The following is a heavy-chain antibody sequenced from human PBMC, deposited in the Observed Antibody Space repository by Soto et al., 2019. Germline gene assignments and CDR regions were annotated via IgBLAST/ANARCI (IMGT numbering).Heavy chain of an antibody. CDR1: GFTFNSPA. V-gene: IGHV1-58*01. CDR3: SASSYDFWGGYYLHPPNGMDV. Sequence: SVTVSCLASGFTFNSPAVQWVRQARGQRLEWIGWIVVGIVHTNYAQKFQERVTITRDMSTSTAYLELSSLRSEDTAVYYCSASSYDFWGGYYLHPPNGMDVWGQGTTVTVSS. J-gene: IGHJ6*02. CDR2: IVVGIVHT. D-gene: IGHD3-3*01.